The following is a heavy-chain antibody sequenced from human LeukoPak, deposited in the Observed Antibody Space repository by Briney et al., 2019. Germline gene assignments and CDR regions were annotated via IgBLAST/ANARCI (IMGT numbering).Heavy chain of an antibody. V-gene: IGHV3-21*01. CDR2: ITSSSTYI. Sequence: NPGGSLRLSCAASGFTFSDYTMTWVRQAPGKGLEGVSSITSSSTYIYYADSVKGRFTISRDNTKNSLYLQMNSLRAEDTAVYYCAIGRTGTSAYFDYWGQGTLVTVSS. CDR1: GFTFSDYT. J-gene: IGHJ4*02. CDR3: AIGRTGTSAYFDY. D-gene: IGHD1-1*01.